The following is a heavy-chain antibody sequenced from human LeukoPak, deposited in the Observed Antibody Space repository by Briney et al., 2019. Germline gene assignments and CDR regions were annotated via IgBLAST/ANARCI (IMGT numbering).Heavy chain of an antibody. Sequence: GGSLRLSCAASGFTFSGSAMHWVRQASGKGLEWVGRIRSKANSYATAYAASVKGRFTISRDDSKNTAYLQMNSLKTEDTAVYYCTMTTAPYYYMDVWGKGTTVTVSS. CDR2: IRSKANSYAT. CDR1: GFTFSGSA. D-gene: IGHD4-17*01. J-gene: IGHJ6*03. CDR3: TMTTAPYYYMDV. V-gene: IGHV3-73*01.